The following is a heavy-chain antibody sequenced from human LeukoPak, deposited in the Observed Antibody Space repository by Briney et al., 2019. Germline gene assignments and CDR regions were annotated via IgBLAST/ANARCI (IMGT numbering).Heavy chain of an antibody. V-gene: IGHV3-48*01. D-gene: IGHD3-10*01. CDR1: GFTFSSYS. J-gene: IGHJ3*02. CDR3: ARDQNGSGGAFDI. Sequence: GGSLRLSCATSGFTFSSYSMNWVRQAPGKGLEWVSYISSSSSTIHYADSVKGRFTISRDNAKNSLYLQMNSLRAEDTAVYYCARDQNGSGGAFDIWGQGTMVTVSS. CDR2: ISSSSSTI.